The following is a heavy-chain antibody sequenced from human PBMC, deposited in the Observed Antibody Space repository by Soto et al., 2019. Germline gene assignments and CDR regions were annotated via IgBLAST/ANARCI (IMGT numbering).Heavy chain of an antibody. D-gene: IGHD3-10*01. CDR2: ISYDGSNK. CDR3: AKDLRYYYGSGSSPDY. J-gene: IGHJ4*02. Sequence: PGGSLRLSCSASGFTFSSYGMHWVRPAPGKGLEWVAVISYDGSNKYYADSVKGRFTISRDNSKNTLYLQMNSLRAEDTAVYYSAKDLRYYYGSGSSPDYWGQGTLVTVSS. V-gene: IGHV3-30*18. CDR1: GFTFSSYG.